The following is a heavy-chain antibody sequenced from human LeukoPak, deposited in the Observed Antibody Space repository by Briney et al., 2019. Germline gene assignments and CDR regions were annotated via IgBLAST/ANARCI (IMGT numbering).Heavy chain of an antibody. CDR1: GGSISSGSYY. Sequence: PSETLSLTCTVYGGSISSGSYYWSWIRQPAGKGLEWIGRIYTSGSTNYNPSPKSRVTISVDTSKNQFSLKLSSVTAADTAVYYCARASITMIVLWGQGTLVTVSS. V-gene: IGHV4-61*02. D-gene: IGHD3-22*01. CDR3: ARASITMIVL. J-gene: IGHJ4*02. CDR2: IYTSGST.